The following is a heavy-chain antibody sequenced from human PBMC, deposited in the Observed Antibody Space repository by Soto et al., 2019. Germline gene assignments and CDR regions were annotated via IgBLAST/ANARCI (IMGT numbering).Heavy chain of an antibody. CDR1: GGSISSGDYY. CDR2: IYYRWRT. D-gene: IGHD3-16*02. V-gene: IGHV4-31*03. CDR3: ARRGLHLGELSRNWFDP. J-gene: IGHJ5*02. Sequence: QVQLQESGPGLVKPSQTLSLTCTISGGSISSGDYYWSWIRQPPGKGLDWIGSIYYRWRTNYNSSLKSRLNISLDTSTNQFSLKLSSVTAADTAVYYCARRGLHLGELSRNWFDPWGQGTLVTVSS.